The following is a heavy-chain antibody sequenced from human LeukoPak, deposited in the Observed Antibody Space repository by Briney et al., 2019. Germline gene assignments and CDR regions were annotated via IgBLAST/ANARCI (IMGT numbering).Heavy chain of an antibody. Sequence: PGGSLRLSCAASGFTFTSYAMSWVRQAPGKGLEWVSAISGSGGSTYHADSVKGRFTISRDNSKNTLYLQMNSLRAEDTAVYYCARAEYCYYCGMDVWGQGTTVIVSS. CDR3: ARAEYCYYCGMDV. V-gene: IGHV3-23*01. D-gene: IGHD2/OR15-2a*01. CDR2: ISGSGGST. CDR1: GFTFTSYA. J-gene: IGHJ6*02.